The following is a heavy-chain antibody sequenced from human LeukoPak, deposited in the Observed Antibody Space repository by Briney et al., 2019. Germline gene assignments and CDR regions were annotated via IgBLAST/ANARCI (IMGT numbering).Heavy chain of an antibody. J-gene: IGHJ4*02. CDR3: TTDRVAMVGFHSPFDY. CDR2: IESKTDGGTT. D-gene: IGHD5-18*01. Sequence: PGGSLRLSCAASGFTFSNAWMSWVRQAPGKGLEWVVRIESKTDGGTTDYAAPVKGRFPISRDDSKNTLYLQMHSLKTEDTAVYYCTTDRVAMVGFHSPFDYWGQGTLVTVSS. V-gene: IGHV3-15*04. CDR1: GFTFSNAW.